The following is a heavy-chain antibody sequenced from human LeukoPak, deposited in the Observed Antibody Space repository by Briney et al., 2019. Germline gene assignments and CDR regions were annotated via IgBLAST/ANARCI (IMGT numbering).Heavy chain of an antibody. J-gene: IGHJ3*02. CDR2: INPNNGGT. Sequence: ASVKVSFKCSGYTFTIYYIHWVREAPGQGLEWMGWINPNNGGTNYAQKFQGRVTMTRDTSISTAYMELSRLISDDTAVYYCAREWVLYCRRGSFYGGPGFDIWGQGTMVTVSS. CDR1: GYTFTIYY. D-gene: IGHD2-15*01. CDR3: AREWVLYCRRGSFYGGPGFDI. V-gene: IGHV1-2*02.